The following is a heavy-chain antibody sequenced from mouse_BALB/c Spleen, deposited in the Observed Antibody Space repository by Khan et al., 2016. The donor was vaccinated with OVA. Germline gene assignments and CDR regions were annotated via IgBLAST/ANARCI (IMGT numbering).Heavy chain of an antibody. J-gene: IGHJ4*01. D-gene: IGHD2-1*01. V-gene: IGHV2-2*02. CDR2: IWSGGST. CDR1: GFSLTNYG. CDR3: ARTYFSYGNYGDDYTMDY. Sequence: QVQLKESGPGLVQPSQSLSITCTVSGFSLTNYGVPWVRQSPGKGLEWLGVIWSGGSTDYNSAFISRLTISKDNSKSQVFFKMNSLQANDTAIYYCARTYFSYGNYGDDYTMDYWGQGTTVTVSS.